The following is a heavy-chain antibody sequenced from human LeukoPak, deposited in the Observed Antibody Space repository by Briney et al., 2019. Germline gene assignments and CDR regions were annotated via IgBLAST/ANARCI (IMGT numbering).Heavy chain of an antibody. CDR1: GFTFSSYG. D-gene: IGHD2-2*01. Sequence: GGSLRLSCAASGFTFSSYGMHWVRQAPGKGLEWVAFIRYDGSNKYYADSVKGRFTISRDNSKNTLYLQMNSLRAEDTAVYYCAKDHLGYCSSTSCSGGSDYWGPGTLVTVSS. CDR2: IRYDGSNK. CDR3: AKDHLGYCSSTSCSGGSDY. V-gene: IGHV3-30*02. J-gene: IGHJ4*02.